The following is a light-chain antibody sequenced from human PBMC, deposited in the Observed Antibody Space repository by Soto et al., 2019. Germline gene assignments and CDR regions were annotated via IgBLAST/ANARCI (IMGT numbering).Light chain of an antibody. V-gene: IGKV3-11*01. CDR3: QQYNTWPLIT. Sequence: EIVLTQSPATLSLSPGERATLSCRASQSVSSYLVWYQQKPSQAPRLLIYDASNMATGIPARFSGSGSGTDISLTIISLQSEDFAVYYCQQYNTWPLITFGPGTRLEI. CDR1: QSVSSY. J-gene: IGKJ5*01. CDR2: DAS.